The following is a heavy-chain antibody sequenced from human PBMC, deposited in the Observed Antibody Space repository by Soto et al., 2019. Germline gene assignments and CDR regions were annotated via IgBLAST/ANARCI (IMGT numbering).Heavy chain of an antibody. CDR3: ARASMTMVRRVIVAPPDY. CDR2: ISRSGSSI. J-gene: IGHJ4*02. D-gene: IGHD3-10*01. CDR1: GFTFSSYE. V-gene: IGHV3-48*03. Sequence: GALGFSCEASGFTFSSYEMNWVRQALGKGLEWVSYISRSGSSIYYADSVKGRFTISRDNAKNSLYLQMNSLRAEDTAVYYCARASMTMVRRVIVAPPDYWGQGTLVTVSS.